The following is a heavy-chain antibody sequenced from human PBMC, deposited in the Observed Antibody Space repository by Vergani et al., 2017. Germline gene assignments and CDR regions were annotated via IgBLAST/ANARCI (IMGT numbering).Heavy chain of an antibody. CDR2: IYYSGST. D-gene: IGHD3-10*01. J-gene: IGHJ5*02. V-gene: IGHV4-39*07. CDR3: GRVADFYGLGSRLLDL. Sequence: QLQLQELGPGLVKPSETLSLTCTVSGGSISSSSYYWGWIRQPPGKGLEWIGSIYYSGSTYYNPSLKSRVTIFVDTSKNKFSLKLSSVTAADTSVYYCGRVADFYGLGSRLLDLWGQGILVTVSS. CDR1: GGSISSSSYY.